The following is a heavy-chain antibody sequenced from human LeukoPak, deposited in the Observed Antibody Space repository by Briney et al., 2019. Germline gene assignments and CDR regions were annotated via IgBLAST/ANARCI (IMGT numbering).Heavy chain of an antibody. CDR1: GFTFASYA. CDR2: ISSSSSYI. V-gene: IGHV3-21*01. J-gene: IGHJ4*02. CDR3: ATRRGITIFGVVIM. Sequence: PGGSLRLSCAASGFTFASYAMSWLRQAQGKGLVGVTSISSSSSYIYYADSVKGRFTISRDNAKNSLYLQMNSLRAEDTAVYYCATRRGITIFGVVIMWGQGTLVTVSS. D-gene: IGHD3-3*01.